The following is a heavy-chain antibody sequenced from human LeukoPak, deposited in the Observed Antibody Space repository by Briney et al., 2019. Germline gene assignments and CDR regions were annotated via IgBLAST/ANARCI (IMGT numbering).Heavy chain of an antibody. D-gene: IGHD3-22*01. Sequence: ASVKVSCKASGYTFTGDYMHWVRQAPGQGLEWMGWINPNSGRTHYAQKFQGRVTLTRDASISTAYMELSRLTSDDTAVYYCARERSSGPAFDYWGQGTLVTVSS. CDR2: INPNSGRT. J-gene: IGHJ4*02. CDR1: GYTFTGDY. V-gene: IGHV1-2*02. CDR3: ARERSSGPAFDY.